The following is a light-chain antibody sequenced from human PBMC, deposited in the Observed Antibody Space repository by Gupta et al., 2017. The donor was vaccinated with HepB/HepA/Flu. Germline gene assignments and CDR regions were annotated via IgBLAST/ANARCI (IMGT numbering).Light chain of an antibody. CDR2: WAS. V-gene: IGKV4-1*01. J-gene: IGKJ3*01. Sequence: DIVMTQFPDSLAVSLGERATINCKSSQSVLHFSENRNFLGWYQQKPGQPPKLLLSWASTREPGVPDRVSGSGSGTAFTLTISRLQAEDVAVYYCHQYYGRPFTFGPGTKVKVK. CDR1: QSVLHFSENRNF. CDR3: HQYYGRPFT.